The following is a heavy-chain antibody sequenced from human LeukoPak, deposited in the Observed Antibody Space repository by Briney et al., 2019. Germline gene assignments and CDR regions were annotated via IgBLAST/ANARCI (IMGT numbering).Heavy chain of an antibody. CDR2: IASDGSST. CDR1: GFTFTTYW. V-gene: IGHV3-74*01. CDR3: ARGRPHGNDY. Sequence: GGSLRLSCAASGFTFTTYWMHWVRQAPGKRLVWVSRIASDGSSTTYADSVKGRFSISRDNAKSTLYLQMNSLRVEDTAVYYCARGRPHGNDYWGQGTLVTVSS. D-gene: IGHD4-23*01. J-gene: IGHJ4*02.